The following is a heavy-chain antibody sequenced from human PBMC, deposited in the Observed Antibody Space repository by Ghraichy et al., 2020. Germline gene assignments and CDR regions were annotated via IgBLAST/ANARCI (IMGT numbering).Heavy chain of an antibody. J-gene: IGHJ3*02. D-gene: IGHD3-10*01. CDR3: ARDRGYLVRGFIISYAFDI. V-gene: IGHV3-53*04. CDR2: IYSGGST. CDR1: GFTVSSNY. Sequence: GESLNISCAASGFTVSSNYMSWVRQAPGKGLEWVSIIYSGGSTYYADSVKGRFTISRHDSKNTLYLQMNSLRAEDTAVYYCARDRGYLVRGFIISYAFDIWGQGTMVTVSS.